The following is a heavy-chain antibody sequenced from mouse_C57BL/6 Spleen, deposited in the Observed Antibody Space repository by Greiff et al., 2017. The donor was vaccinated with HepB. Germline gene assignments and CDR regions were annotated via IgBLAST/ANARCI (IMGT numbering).Heavy chain of an antibody. CDR2: ISSGGSYT. CDR3: ARQANWDYFDY. Sequence: EVMLVESGGDLVKPGGSLKLSCAASGFTFSSYGMSWVRQTPDKRLEWVATISSGGSYTYYPDSVKGRFTISRDNAKNTLYLKMSSLKSEDTAMYYCARQANWDYFDYWGQGTTLTVSS. J-gene: IGHJ2*01. CDR1: GFTFSSYG. V-gene: IGHV5-6*01. D-gene: IGHD4-1*02.